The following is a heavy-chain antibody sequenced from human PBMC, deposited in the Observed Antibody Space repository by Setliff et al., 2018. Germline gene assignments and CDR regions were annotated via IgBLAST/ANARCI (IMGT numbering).Heavy chain of an antibody. J-gene: IGHJ5*02. D-gene: IGHD6-13*01. CDR1: GYTFTSHY. CDR3: AREEQQLVWFDP. CDR2: IIPIFGTA. V-gene: IGHV1-69*13. Sequence: GASVKVSCKASGYTFTSHYMHWVRQAPGQGLEWMGGIIPIFGTANYAQKFQGRVTITADESTSTAYMELSSLRSEDTAVYYCAREEQQLVWFDPWGQGTLVTVSS.